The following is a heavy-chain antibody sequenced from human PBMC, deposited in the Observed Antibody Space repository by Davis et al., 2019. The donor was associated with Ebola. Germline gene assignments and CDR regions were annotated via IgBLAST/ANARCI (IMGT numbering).Heavy chain of an antibody. V-gene: IGHV7-4-1*02. CDR2: ISTNTGNP. Sequence: AASVKVSCKASGYTFTSYDINWVRQAPGQGLEWMGWISTNTGNPTYAQGFTGRFVFSLDTSVSTAYLQISSLKAEDTAVYYCTRSSYTWYFSGMDVWGKGTTVTVSS. D-gene: IGHD2-2*01. CDR3: TRSSYTWYFSGMDV. CDR1: GYTFTSYD. J-gene: IGHJ6*04.